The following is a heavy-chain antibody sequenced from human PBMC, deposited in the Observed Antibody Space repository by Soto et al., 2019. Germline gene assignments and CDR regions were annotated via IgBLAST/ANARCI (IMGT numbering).Heavy chain of an antibody. Sequence: FETNSLTSTVAWATIGSGAYYWGWIRQPPGKGLEWMGSIHYSGSTYYNPSLKSRVTISVDTSKNQFSPKLSSVTAADTAVYYCARGYGRNFDYWGQGTLVTVSS. V-gene: IGHV4-39*07. CDR1: WATIGSGAYY. CDR2: IHYSGST. D-gene: IGHD5-18*01. J-gene: IGHJ4*02. CDR3: ARGYGRNFDY.